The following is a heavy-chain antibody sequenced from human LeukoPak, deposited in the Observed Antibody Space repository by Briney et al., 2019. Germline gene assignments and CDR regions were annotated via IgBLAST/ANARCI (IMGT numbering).Heavy chain of an antibody. CDR2: IYYSGST. CDR3: ARKESEITMVRGVPQPPDFDI. D-gene: IGHD3-10*01. V-gene: IGHV4-59*01. Sequence: SETLSLTCTVSGGSISSYYWSWIRQPPGKGLEWIGYIYYSGSTNYNPSLKSRVTISLDTSKNQFSLKLSSVTAADTAVYYCARKESEITMVRGVPQPPDFDIWGQGTMVTVSS. J-gene: IGHJ3*02. CDR1: GGSISSYY.